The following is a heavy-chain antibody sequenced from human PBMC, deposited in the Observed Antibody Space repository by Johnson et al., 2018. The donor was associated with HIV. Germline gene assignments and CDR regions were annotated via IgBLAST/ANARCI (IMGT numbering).Heavy chain of an antibody. V-gene: IGHV3-30*04. Sequence: QVQLVESGGGVVQPGRSLRLSCAASGFTFSSYAIHWVRQAPGKGLEWVAVISYDGSNEYYTDSVKGRFTISRDNSKNTLHLQMNSLRTEDTAIYYCARGRIGTIVMDLRGGAFDIWGQGTLVTVSS. CDR2: ISYDGSNE. D-gene: IGHD3-22*01. J-gene: IGHJ3*02. CDR3: ARGRIGTIVMDLRGGAFDI. CDR1: GFTFSSYA.